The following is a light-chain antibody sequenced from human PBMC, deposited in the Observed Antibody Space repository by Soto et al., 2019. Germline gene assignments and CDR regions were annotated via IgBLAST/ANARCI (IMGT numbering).Light chain of an antibody. J-gene: IGKJ5*01. Sequence: IQMTQSPSSLSASVGDRVTITCQASQDISNYLNWYQQKPGKAPKLLIYDASSLESGVPSRFSGSGSGTDFTLTISSLQPEDFATYYCQQFNNYPLVTFGQGTRLEIK. CDR2: DAS. V-gene: IGKV1D-13*01. CDR1: QDISNY. CDR3: QQFNNYPLVT.